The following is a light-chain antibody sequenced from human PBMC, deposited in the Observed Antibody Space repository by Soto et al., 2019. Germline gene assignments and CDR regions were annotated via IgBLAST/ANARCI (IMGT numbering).Light chain of an antibody. CDR1: QSLLHSNRYNY. V-gene: IGKV2-28*01. J-gene: IGKJ1*01. Sequence: DIVMTQPPLSLPVTPGEPASISCRSSQSLLHSNRYNYLDWYLQKPGQSPQLLIFGASIRDTGIPDRFSGSGSGTDFTLTINRLEPEDFAVYYCQQYGSSPGTFGQGTKVDIK. CDR3: QQYGSSPGT. CDR2: GAS.